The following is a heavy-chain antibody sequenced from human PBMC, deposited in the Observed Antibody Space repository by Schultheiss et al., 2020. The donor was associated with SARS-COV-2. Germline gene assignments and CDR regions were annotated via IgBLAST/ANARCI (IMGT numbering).Heavy chain of an antibody. J-gene: IGHJ4*02. D-gene: IGHD2-21*02. V-gene: IGHV4-61*08. CDR2: IYYSGST. CDR1: GGSISSGGYY. Sequence: SETLSLTCTVSGGSISSGGYYWSWIRQPPGKGLEWIGYIYYSGSTNYNPSLKSRVTISVDTSKNQFSLKLSSVTAADTAVYYCARRLAYCGGDCYYYFDYWGQGTLVTVS. CDR3: ARRLAYCGGDCYYYFDY.